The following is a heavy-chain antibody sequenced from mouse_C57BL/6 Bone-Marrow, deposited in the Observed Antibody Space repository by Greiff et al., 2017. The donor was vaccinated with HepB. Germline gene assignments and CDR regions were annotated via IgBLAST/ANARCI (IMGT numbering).Heavy chain of an antibody. Sequence: DVKLVESGGDLVKPGGSLKLSCAASGFTFSSYGMPWVRQTPDKRLEWVATISSGGSYTYYPDSVKGRFTISRDNAKNTLYLQMSSLKSEDTAMYYCARQNFYYFDYWGQGTTLTVSS. CDR3: ARQNFYYFDY. J-gene: IGHJ2*01. CDR1: GFTFSSYG. CDR2: ISSGGSYT. V-gene: IGHV5-6*02.